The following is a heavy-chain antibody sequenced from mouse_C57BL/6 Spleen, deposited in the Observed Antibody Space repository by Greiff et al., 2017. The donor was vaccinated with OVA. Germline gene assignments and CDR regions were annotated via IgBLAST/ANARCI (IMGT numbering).Heavy chain of an antibody. CDR3: ARHNSKGLDY. J-gene: IGHJ2*01. CDR2: ISNGGGST. V-gene: IGHV5-12*01. D-gene: IGHD2-5*01. Sequence: EVQLVESGGGLVQPGGSLKLSCAASGFTFSDYYMYWVRQTPGKRLEWVAYISNGGGSTYYTDPVQGRFTITRDHANITLYMQMSRQKSEDTAIYYCARHNSKGLDYWGQGTTLTVSS. CDR1: GFTFSDYY.